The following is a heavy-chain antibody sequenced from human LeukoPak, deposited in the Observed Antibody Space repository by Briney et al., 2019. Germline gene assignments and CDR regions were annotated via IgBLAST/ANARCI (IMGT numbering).Heavy chain of an antibody. CDR1: GYTFTSYG. Sequence: GASVKVSCKASGYTFTSYGISWVRQATGQGLEWMGWMNPNSGNTGYAQKFQGRVTMTRNTSISTAYMELSSLRSDDTAVYYCAIGGGYYGSGSYYKNWFDPWGQGTLVTISS. CDR2: MNPNSGNT. D-gene: IGHD3-10*01. V-gene: IGHV1-8*02. CDR3: AIGGGYYGSGSYYKNWFDP. J-gene: IGHJ5*02.